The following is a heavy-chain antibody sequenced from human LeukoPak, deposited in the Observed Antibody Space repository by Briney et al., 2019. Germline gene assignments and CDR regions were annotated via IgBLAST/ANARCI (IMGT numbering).Heavy chain of an antibody. Sequence: GASVKVSCKASGYTITGYYMHWVRQAPGQGLEWMGWINPNSGGTNYAQKFQGRVAMTRDTSISTAYMELSRLRSDDTAVYYCARSDYDSSGYGGPWGQGTLVTVSS. CDR3: ARSDYDSSGYGGP. D-gene: IGHD3-22*01. CDR2: INPNSGGT. CDR1: GYTITGYY. J-gene: IGHJ5*02. V-gene: IGHV1-2*02.